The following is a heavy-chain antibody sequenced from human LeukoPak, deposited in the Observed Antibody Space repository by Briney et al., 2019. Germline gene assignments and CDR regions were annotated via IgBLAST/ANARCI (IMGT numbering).Heavy chain of an antibody. CDR1: GFIVSSNY. V-gene: IGHV3-66*01. Sequence: PGGSLRLSCAASGFIVSSNYMTWGRQAPGNGLEWLSVIYSGGDTYYADSVKGRVTNSRDHSKNTLYLQMHSLRAEDTAVYYCARRSGEGYFDCWGQGTLVTVSS. J-gene: IGHJ4*02. CDR2: IYSGGDT. CDR3: ARRSGEGYFDC. D-gene: IGHD1-26*01.